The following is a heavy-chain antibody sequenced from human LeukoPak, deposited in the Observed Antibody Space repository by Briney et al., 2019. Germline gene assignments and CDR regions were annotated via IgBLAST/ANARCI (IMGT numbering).Heavy chain of an antibody. CDR1: GGTFSSYA. V-gene: IGHV1-69*13. Sequence: SVKVSCKASGGTFSSYAISWVRQAPGQGLEWMGGIIPIFGTANYAQKFQGRVTITADESTSTAYMELSSLRSEDTAVCYCARAYYDSRVFDYWGQGTLVTVSS. CDR2: IIPIFGTA. D-gene: IGHD3-22*01. J-gene: IGHJ4*02. CDR3: ARAYYDSRVFDY.